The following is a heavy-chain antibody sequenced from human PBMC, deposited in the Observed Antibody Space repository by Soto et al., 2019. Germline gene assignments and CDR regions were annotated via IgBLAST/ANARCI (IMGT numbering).Heavy chain of an antibody. J-gene: IGHJ6*02. CDR2: IYYSGST. Sequence: QVQLQESGPGLVKPSETLSLTCTVSGGSISSYYWSWIRQPPGKGLEWIGYIYYSGSTNYNPSLKSRVTISVDTSKNQFSLKLSSVTAADTAVYYCAREQITMVRGVGNYYYGMDVWGQGTTVTVSS. V-gene: IGHV4-59*01. CDR1: GGSISSYY. CDR3: AREQITMVRGVGNYYYGMDV. D-gene: IGHD3-10*01.